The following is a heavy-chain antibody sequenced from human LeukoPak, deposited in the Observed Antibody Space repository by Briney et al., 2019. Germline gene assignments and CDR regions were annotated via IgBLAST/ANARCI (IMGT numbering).Heavy chain of an antibody. CDR2: ISSSSSYI. CDR1: GFTFSSYS. J-gene: IGHJ5*02. Sequence: PVGSLRLSCAASGFTFSSYSMNWVRQAPGKGLEWVSSISSSSSYIYYADSVKGRFTISRDNAKNSLYLQMNSLRAEDTAVYYCARGGDWSDWFDPWGQGTLVTVSS. D-gene: IGHD3-16*01. CDR3: ARGGDWSDWFDP. V-gene: IGHV3-21*01.